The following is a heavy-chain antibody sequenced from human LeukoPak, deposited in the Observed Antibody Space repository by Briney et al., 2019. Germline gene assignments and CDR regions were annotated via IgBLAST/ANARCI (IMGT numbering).Heavy chain of an antibody. CDR1: GFTFSSYA. Sequence: GGSLRLSCAASGFTFSSYAMSWVRQAPGKGLEWVSAISGSGGSTYYADSVKGRFTISRDNSKNMLYLQMNSLRAEDTAVYYCAKTYYYDSSGYYLVYYFDYWGQGTLVTVSS. CDR2: ISGSGGST. CDR3: AKTYYYDSSGYYLVYYFDY. V-gene: IGHV3-23*01. D-gene: IGHD3-22*01. J-gene: IGHJ4*02.